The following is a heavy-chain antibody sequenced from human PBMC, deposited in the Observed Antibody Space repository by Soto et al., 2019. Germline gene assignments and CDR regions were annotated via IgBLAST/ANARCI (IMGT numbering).Heavy chain of an antibody. CDR1: GDTFSSYA. J-gene: IGHJ4*02. V-gene: IGHV1-69*10. CDR2: IIPMLGTP. CDR3: AKEKSRSDRSGYYRPDY. D-gene: IGHD3-22*01. Sequence: SVKVSCKSSGDTFSSYAISWVRQAPGQGLEWMGGIIPMLGTPSYAQKFQDRVTITADKFTSTAYMELSGLRSEDTAVYYCAKEKSRSDRSGYYRPDYWGQGTLVTVSS.